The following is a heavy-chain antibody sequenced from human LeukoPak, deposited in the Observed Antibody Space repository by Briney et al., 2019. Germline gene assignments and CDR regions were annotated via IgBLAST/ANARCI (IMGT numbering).Heavy chain of an antibody. CDR2: SNSDGSST. D-gene: IGHD3-22*01. Sequence: QSGGSLRLSCVASGFTFSRYWMHWVRQAPGKGLVWVSRSNSDGSSTNYADSVKGRFTISRDNAKSTLYLQMNSLRAEDTAVYYCAREATPGVPRGLLLWGQGTLVTVSS. J-gene: IGHJ4*02. CDR1: GFTFSRYW. V-gene: IGHV3-74*01. CDR3: AREATPGVPRGLLL.